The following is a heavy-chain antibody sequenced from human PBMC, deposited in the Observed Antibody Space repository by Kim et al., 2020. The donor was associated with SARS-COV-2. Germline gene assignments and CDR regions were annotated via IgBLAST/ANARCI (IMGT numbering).Heavy chain of an antibody. Sequence: GGCLRLSCAASGFSFSHAGMHWVRQTPGKALQWVTLILAEGNNKYYADSVKGRFTVSRDNSKNTLYLQMNSLRVEDTALYYCARDRGYCGSGPCHSDYFDYWGQGTLVTVSS. J-gene: IGHJ4*02. CDR3: ARDRGYCGSGPCHSDYFDY. CDR2: ILAEGNNK. CDR1: GFSFSHAG. D-gene: IGHD2-21*01. V-gene: IGHV3-33*05.